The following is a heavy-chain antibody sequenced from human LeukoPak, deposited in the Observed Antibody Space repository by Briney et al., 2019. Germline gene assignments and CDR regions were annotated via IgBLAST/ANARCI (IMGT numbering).Heavy chain of an antibody. V-gene: IGHV3-7*01. J-gene: IGHJ3*02. CDR3: ARDPYATDGSNYAAFDI. CDR1: GFTFNSSW. Sequence: GGSLRLSCAASGFTFNSSWMTWVRQAPGRGLEWVANMKEDGTEEYYLDSVKGRFTISGDNAKNSLYLQMNNLRAEDTALYYCARDPYATDGSNYAAFDIWGHGTMVAVSS. D-gene: IGHD4/OR15-4a*01. CDR2: MKEDGTEE.